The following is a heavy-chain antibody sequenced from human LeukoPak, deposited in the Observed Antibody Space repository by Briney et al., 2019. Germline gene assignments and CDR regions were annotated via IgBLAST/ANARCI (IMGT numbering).Heavy chain of an antibody. CDR1: GGSISSGGYY. J-gene: IGHJ6*04. CDR3: ARGDSYGPYYYYGMDV. Sequence: SETLSLTCTVSGGSISSGGYYWSRIRQHPGKGLEWIGYIYYSGSTYYNPSLKSRVTISVDTSKNQFSLKLSSVTAADTAVYYCARGDSYGPYYYYGMDVWGKGTTVTVSS. CDR2: IYYSGST. D-gene: IGHD5-18*01. V-gene: IGHV4-31*03.